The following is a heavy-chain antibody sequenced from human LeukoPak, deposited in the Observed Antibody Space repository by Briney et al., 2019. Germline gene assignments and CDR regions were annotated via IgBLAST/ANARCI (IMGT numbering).Heavy chain of an antibody. CDR3: ARRKDRILRYFDWFKTPDAFDI. CDR2: INHSGST. J-gene: IGHJ3*02. D-gene: IGHD3-9*01. Sequence: SETLSLTCAVYGGSFSGYYWSWIRQPPGKGLEWIGEINHSGSTNYNPSLKSRVTISVDTSKNQFSLKLSSVTAADTAVYYCARRKDRILRYFDWFKTPDAFDIWGQGTMVTVSS. V-gene: IGHV4-34*01. CDR1: GGSFSGYY.